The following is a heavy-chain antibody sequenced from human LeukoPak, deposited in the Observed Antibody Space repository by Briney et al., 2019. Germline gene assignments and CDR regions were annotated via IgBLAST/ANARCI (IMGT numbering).Heavy chain of an antibody. V-gene: IGHV1-2*02. CDR1: GYRFTVYY. Sequence: GASVKVSCKASGYRFTVYYMHWVRQAPGKGLEWMGWINPNSGGTHYAQKFLGRVTMTRDTSISTAYMELSRLTSDDTALYYSATLYGDYVTSDYWGQGTLVTVSS. CDR2: INPNSGGT. D-gene: IGHD4-17*01. J-gene: IGHJ4*02. CDR3: ATLYGDYVTSDY.